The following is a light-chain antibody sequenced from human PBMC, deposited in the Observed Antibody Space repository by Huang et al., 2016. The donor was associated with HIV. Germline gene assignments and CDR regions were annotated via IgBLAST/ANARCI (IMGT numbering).Light chain of an antibody. CDR1: QIINRF. V-gene: IGKV1-39*01. CDR3: QGNYSSPSPA. J-gene: IGKJ4*01. CDR2: GAS. Sequence: IQMFQSPSSLSASIGDRVTITCRASQIINRFLNWYQQKPGKAPQLLIYGASSLQSDIPSRFSGSGSGTDFTLTIASLKPEDYETYFCQGNYSSPSPAFGGGTKVQVK.